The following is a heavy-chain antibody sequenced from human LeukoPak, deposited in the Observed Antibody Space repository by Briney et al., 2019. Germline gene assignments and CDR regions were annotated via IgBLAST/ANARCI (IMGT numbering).Heavy chain of an antibody. CDR2: ISAYNGNT. V-gene: IGHV1-18*01. CDR3: ARLQDYYGSGSLCDH. Sequence: ASVKVSCKASGYSFTSYGISWVRQAPGQGLEWMGRISAYNGNTDYAQKFQGRVTMTTDTSTSTAYMEVRSLRSDDTAVYYCARLQDYYGSGSLCDHWGQGTLVTVSS. CDR1: GYSFTSYG. J-gene: IGHJ4*02. D-gene: IGHD3-10*01.